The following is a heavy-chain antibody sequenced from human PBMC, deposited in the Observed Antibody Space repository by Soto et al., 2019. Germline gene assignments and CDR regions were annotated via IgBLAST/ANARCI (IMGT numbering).Heavy chain of an antibody. CDR2: ISYDGSNK. CDR1: GFTCSSYG. Sequence: GSLRLSCAASGFTCSSYGMHWVRQAPSKGLEWVAVISYDGSNKYYADSVKGRFTISRDNSKNTLYLQMNSLRAEDTAVYYCATTRIQLWLPYFDYWGQGTLVTVSS. D-gene: IGHD5-18*01. CDR3: ATTRIQLWLPYFDY. J-gene: IGHJ4*02. V-gene: IGHV3-30*03.